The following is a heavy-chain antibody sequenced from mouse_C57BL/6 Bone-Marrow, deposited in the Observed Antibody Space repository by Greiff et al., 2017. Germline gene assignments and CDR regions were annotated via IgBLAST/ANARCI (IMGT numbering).Heavy chain of an antibody. CDR2: IYPRSGNT. Sequence: VQLQQSGAELARPGASVKLSCKASGYTFTSYGISWVKQRTGQGLEWIGEIYPRSGNTYYNEKFKGKATLTADKSSSTAYMELRSLTSEDSAVYFCPLLRYPWYFDVWGTGTTVTVSA. V-gene: IGHV1-81*01. CDR3: PLLRYPWYFDV. CDR1: GYTFTSYG. D-gene: IGHD1-1*01. J-gene: IGHJ1*03.